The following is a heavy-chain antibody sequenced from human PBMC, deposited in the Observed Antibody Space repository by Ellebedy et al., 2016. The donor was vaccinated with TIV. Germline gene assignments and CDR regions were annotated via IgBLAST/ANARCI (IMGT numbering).Heavy chain of an antibody. D-gene: IGHD6-19*01. CDR3: ARDGYSSGWLDAFDI. V-gene: IGHV4-4*07. CDR2: IYTSGST. Sequence: MPSETLSLTCTVSGGSISSYYWSWIRQPPGKGLEWIGRIYTSGSTNYNPSLKSRVTMSVDTSKNQFSLKLSSVTAADTAVYYCARDGYSSGWLDAFDIWGQGTMVTVSS. CDR1: GGSISSYY. J-gene: IGHJ3*02.